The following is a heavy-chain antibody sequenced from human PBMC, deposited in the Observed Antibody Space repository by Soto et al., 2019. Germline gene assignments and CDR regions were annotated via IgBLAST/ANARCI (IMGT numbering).Heavy chain of an antibody. CDR1: GYTFTSYG. D-gene: IGHD1-26*01. V-gene: IGHV1-18*01. CDR3: ARVVGALGHWFDP. J-gene: IGHJ5*02. CDR2: ISAYNGNT. Sequence: QVQLVQSGGEVKKPGASVKVSCKASGYTFTSYGISWVRQAPGQGLVWMGRISAYNGNTNYAKKLQGRVTRTTDTSTSTAYMELRSLTSDDTGVYYCARVVGALGHWFDPWGQGTLVTVSS.